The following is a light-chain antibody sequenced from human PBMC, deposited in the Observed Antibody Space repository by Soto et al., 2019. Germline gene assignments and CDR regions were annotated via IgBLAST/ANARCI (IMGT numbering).Light chain of an antibody. CDR3: QQSYSTPPT. J-gene: IGKJ1*01. CDR1: QSISSY. CDR2: AAS. V-gene: IGKV1-39*01. Sequence: DIQMTQSPSSLSASVGDRVTITCRASQSISSYLNWYQQKPGKAPKLLIYAASSLQSGDPSRFSGSGSVTDFTLTISSLQPEDFATYYCQQSYSTPPTFGQGTKVEIK.